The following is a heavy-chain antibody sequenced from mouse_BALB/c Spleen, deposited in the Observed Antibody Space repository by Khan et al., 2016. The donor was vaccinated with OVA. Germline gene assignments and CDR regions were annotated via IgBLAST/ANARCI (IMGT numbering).Heavy chain of an antibody. CDR3: ARGDGYYVYVDY. Sequence: VQLQQSGPELVKPGASVKMSCKASGYTFTYYVITWVKQRTGQGLEWIGEIYPGSDNAYYNERFKGKATLTADKSSNTTHMQLSSLTSEDSAVYFWARGDGYYVYVDYWGQGTTLTVSS. CDR2: IYPGSDNA. V-gene: IGHV1-81*01. J-gene: IGHJ2*01. CDR1: GYTFTYYV. D-gene: IGHD2-3*01.